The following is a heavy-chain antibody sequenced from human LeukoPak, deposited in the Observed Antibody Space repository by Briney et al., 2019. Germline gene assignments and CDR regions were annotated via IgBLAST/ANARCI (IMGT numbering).Heavy chain of an antibody. CDR2: IYYSGST. V-gene: IGHV4-30-4*08. CDR1: GGSIRSGDYY. J-gene: IGHJ6*03. Sequence: PSETLYLTCTVSGGSIRSGDYYWSWIRQPPGKGLEWIGYIYYSGSTYYDPSLKSRVTISVDTSKNQISLKPSSVTAADTAVYYCAREIFGVVIAGGPYYYYYMDVWGKGTTVTVSS. D-gene: IGHD3-3*01. CDR3: AREIFGVVIAGGPYYYYYMDV.